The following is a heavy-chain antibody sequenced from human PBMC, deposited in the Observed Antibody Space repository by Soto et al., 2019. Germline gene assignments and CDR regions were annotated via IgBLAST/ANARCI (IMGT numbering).Heavy chain of an antibody. CDR3: ARQRFCSSTSCQMFDY. Sequence: GESLKISCKGSGYSFTSYWIGWVRQMPGKGLEWMGIIYPGDSDTRYSPSFQGQVTISADKSISTAYLQWSSLKASDTAMYYCARQRFCSSTSCQMFDYWGRGTLVTVSS. CDR1: GYSFTSYW. CDR2: IYPGDSDT. V-gene: IGHV5-51*01. J-gene: IGHJ4*02. D-gene: IGHD2-2*01.